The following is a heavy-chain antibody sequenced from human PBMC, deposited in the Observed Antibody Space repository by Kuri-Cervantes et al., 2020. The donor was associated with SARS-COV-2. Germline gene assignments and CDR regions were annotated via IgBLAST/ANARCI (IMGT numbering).Heavy chain of an antibody. D-gene: IGHD7-27*01. J-gene: IGHJ4*02. V-gene: IGHV3-21*01. CDR3: ARDLRLGKSLDY. CDR2: ISSSSSYI. CDR1: GFTFSSYA. Sequence: GGSLRLSCAASGFTFSSYAMSWVRQAPGKGLEWVSSISSSSSYIYYADSVKGRFTISRDNAKNSLYLQMSSLRAEDTAVYYCARDLRLGKSLDYWGQGTVVTVSS.